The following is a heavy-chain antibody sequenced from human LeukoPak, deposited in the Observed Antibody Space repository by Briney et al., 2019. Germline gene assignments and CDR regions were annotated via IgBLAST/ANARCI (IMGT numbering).Heavy chain of an antibody. CDR1: EVGLSHAGYF. J-gene: IGHJ6*02. V-gene: IGHV4-31*03. CDR3: ARDAGYGMDV. CDR2: MDHSGRS. Sequence: PSQTLSLTCPISEVGLSHAGYFWSWVRQRPGKGLEWMGYMDHSGRSYYSPSLESRVVISVDTSKNQVSLTVRSVTAADTAVYYCARDAGYGMDVWGQGTTVTVSS.